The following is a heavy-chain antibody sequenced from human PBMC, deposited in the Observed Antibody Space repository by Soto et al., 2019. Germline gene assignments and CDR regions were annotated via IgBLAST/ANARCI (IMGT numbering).Heavy chain of an antibody. Sequence: VQLVESGGGLVQPGGSLRLSCAGSGFTFSHYWMTWVRQAPGKGLEWVANIKQDGSEKYYVDSVKGRFTISRDNGKNSLFLHLNSLRAEDTAVYYCAREVINPDVLPGYHLPWYYFDFWGQGTLVTVSS. CDR3: AREVINPDVLPGYHLPWYYFDF. V-gene: IGHV3-7*04. J-gene: IGHJ4*02. D-gene: IGHD3-9*01. CDR1: GFTFSHYW. CDR2: IKQDGSEK.